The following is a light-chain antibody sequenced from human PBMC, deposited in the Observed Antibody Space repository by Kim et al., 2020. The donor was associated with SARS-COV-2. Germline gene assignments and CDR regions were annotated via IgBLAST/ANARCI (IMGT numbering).Light chain of an antibody. V-gene: IGKV1-5*03. CDR2: KAS. CDR1: QSISSW. CDR3: QQYYGYSRT. Sequence: DIQMTQSPSTLSASVGDRVTITCRASQSISSWLAWYQQKTGKAPKVLIYKASTLESGVPSRFSGSGFGTEFTLTISSLQPDDFATYYCQQYYGYSRTFGQGTKVDIK. J-gene: IGKJ1*01.